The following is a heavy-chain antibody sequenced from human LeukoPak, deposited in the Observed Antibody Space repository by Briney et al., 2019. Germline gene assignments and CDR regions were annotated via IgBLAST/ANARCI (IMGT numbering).Heavy chain of an antibody. CDR3: ARGRPTTSIAAAGVNWFDP. Sequence: GASVKVSCKASGYTFTGYSMHWVRQAPGQGLEWMGWINPNSGGTNYAQKFQGRVTMTRDTSTSTAYMELSRLRSDDTAVYYCARGRPTTSIAAAGVNWFDPWGQGTLVTVSS. CDR1: GYTFTGYS. V-gene: IGHV1-2*02. D-gene: IGHD6-13*01. CDR2: INPNSGGT. J-gene: IGHJ5*02.